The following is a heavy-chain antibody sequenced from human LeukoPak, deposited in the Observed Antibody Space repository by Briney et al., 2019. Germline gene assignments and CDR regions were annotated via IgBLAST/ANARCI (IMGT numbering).Heavy chain of an antibody. CDR3: ARHSWAYYDSSGYFDY. Sequence: SETLSLTCTVSGGSISSYYWSWIRQPPGKGLEWIGYIYYSGSTNYNPSLKSRVTISVDTSKNQFSLKLSPVTAADTAVYYCARHSWAYYDSSGYFDYWGQGTLVTVSS. CDR2: IYYSGST. V-gene: IGHV4-59*08. D-gene: IGHD3-22*01. CDR1: GGSISSYY. J-gene: IGHJ4*02.